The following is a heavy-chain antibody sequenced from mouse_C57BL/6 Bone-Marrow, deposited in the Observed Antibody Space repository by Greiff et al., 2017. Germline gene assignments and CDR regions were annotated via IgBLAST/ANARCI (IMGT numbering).Heavy chain of an antibody. Sequence: QVQLQQPGAELVMPGASVKLSCKASGYTFTSYWMHWVKQRPGQGLEWIGEIDPSDSYTNYNQKFKGKSTVTVDKSSSTAYMPLSSLTSEDSAVYYCAKEVYYGSSYDWYCDVWGTGTTVTVSS. CDR2: IDPSDSYT. J-gene: IGHJ1*03. D-gene: IGHD1-1*01. V-gene: IGHV1-69*01. CDR1: GYTFTSYW. CDR3: AKEVYYGSSYDWYCDV.